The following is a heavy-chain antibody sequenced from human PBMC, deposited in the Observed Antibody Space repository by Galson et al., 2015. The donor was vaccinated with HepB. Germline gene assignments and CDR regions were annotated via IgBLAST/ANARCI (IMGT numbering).Heavy chain of an antibody. CDR1: GFTFSSYR. Sequence: SLRLSCAASGFTFSSYRMSWVRQAPGKGLEWVANIKQDGSEKYYVDSVKGRFTISRDNAKNSLYLQMNSLRAEDTAVYYCARDRPRWYFDLWGRGTLVTVSS. J-gene: IGHJ2*01. CDR3: ARDRPRWYFDL. V-gene: IGHV3-7*03. D-gene: IGHD6-6*01. CDR2: IKQDGSEK.